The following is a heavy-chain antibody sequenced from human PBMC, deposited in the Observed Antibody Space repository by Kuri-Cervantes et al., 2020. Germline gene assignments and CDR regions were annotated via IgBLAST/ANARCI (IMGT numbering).Heavy chain of an antibody. V-gene: IGHV3-9*01. CDR3: AKDISYGTIGRGALDI. D-gene: IGHD5-18*01. J-gene: IGHJ3*02. CDR1: GFTFDKYA. Sequence: SLKISCAASGFTFDKYAMYWVRQAPGKGLEWISGISWNSGGTNYADSVKGRFTISRDNAKNSLYMEMNSLRAEDTALYYCAKDISYGTIGRGALDIWGQGTMVTVSS. CDR2: ISWNSGGT.